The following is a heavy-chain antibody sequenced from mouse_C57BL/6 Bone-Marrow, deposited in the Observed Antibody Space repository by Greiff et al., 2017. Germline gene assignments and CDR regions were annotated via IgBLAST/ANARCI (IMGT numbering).Heavy chain of an antibody. J-gene: IGHJ1*03. D-gene: IGHD1-1*01. CDR2: IYPRDGST. Sequence: VQLQPSDAELVKPGASVKISCKVSGYTFTDHTIHWMKQRPEQGLEWIGYIYPRDGSTKYNEKFKGKATLTADKSSSTAYMQLNSLTSEDSAVYFCARQYGSSYWYFDVWGTGTTVTVSS. CDR1: GYTFTDHT. CDR3: ARQYGSSYWYFDV. V-gene: IGHV1-78*01.